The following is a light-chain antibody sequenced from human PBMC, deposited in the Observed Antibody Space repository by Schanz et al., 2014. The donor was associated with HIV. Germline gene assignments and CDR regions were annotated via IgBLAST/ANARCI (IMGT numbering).Light chain of an antibody. Sequence: EIVLTQSPGTLSLSPGEVGTLSCRASQSISTHLAWYQQKPGQAPTLLIYGASKRATGIPDRFIGGGSGTDFTLTINRLEPEDFAVYYCQQFGTSPKTFGQGTKVEIK. CDR3: QQFGTSPKT. CDR1: QSISTH. CDR2: GAS. J-gene: IGKJ1*01. V-gene: IGKV3-20*01.